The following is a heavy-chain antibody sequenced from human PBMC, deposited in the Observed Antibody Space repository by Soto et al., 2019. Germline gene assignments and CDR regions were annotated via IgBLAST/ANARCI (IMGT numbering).Heavy chain of an antibody. CDR2: IYFSGTT. V-gene: IGHV4-31*03. Sequence: PSETLSLTCTVSGGSISSGDYYWSWIRQHPGKGLEWIGTIYFSGTTYYNPSLKSRVTIAVDTSKSQFYLKLSSVTAADTAVYYCARRDRSGFSYWLDTWGQGTLVTVSS. D-gene: IGHD3-22*01. J-gene: IGHJ5*02. CDR1: GGSISSGDYY. CDR3: ARRDRSGFSYWLDT.